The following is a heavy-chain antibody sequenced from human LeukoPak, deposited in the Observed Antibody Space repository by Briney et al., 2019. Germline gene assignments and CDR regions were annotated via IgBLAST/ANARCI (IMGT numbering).Heavy chain of an antibody. J-gene: IGHJ4*02. Sequence: SETLSLTCTVSGDSITSSSWTWMRLPPGKGLEWIGYIFYTGYTNYNPSLKSRVTISMDISKNQVSLHLNSVTTADTAVYYCARAPIGSADHWGPGAQVTVSS. CDR1: GDSITSSS. CDR3: ARAPIGSADH. CDR2: IFYTGYT. D-gene: IGHD1-1*01. V-gene: IGHV4-59*13.